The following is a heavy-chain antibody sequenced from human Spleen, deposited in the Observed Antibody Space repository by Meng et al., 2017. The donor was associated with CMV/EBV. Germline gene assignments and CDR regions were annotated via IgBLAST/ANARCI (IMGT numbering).Heavy chain of an antibody. V-gene: IGHV3-21*06. CDR1: GFTFKTFT. D-gene: IGHD5-18*01. CDR2: INPDSDYI. Sequence: RGSLRLSCAASGFTFKTFTMSWVRQAPGKGLEWVSSINPDSDYIYSADSLKGRFTISRDNAKNSVYLRMSGLRVEDTAVYYCARDQEGTRIPSPIHYGLDVWGQGTTVTVSS. CDR3: ARDQEGTRIPSPIHYGLDV. J-gene: IGHJ6*02.